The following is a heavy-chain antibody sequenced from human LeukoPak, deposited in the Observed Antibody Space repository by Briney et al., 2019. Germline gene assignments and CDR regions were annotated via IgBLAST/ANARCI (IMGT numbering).Heavy chain of an antibody. CDR1: GYTFTSYG. D-gene: IGHD4-23*01. J-gene: IGHJ4*02. CDR2: ISAYNGNT. CDR3: ARSRWYPPFDY. Sequence: GASVTVSCKASGYTFTSYGISWVRQAPGQGLEWMGWISAYNGNTNYAQKLQGRVTMTTDTSTSTAYMDLRSLRSDDTAVYYCARSRWYPPFDYWGQGTLVTVSS. V-gene: IGHV1-18*01.